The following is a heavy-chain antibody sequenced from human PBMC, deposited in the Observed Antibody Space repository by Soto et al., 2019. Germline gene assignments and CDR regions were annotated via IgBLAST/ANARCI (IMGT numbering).Heavy chain of an antibody. D-gene: IGHD4-17*01. CDR2: IYPGDSDT. CDR3: AILTVTTDDGTDV. CDR1: GYSFTSYW. J-gene: IGHJ6*02. Sequence: GDSLKISCKGSGYSFTSYWIGWVRQMPGKGLEWMGVIYPGDSDTRYSPSFQGQVTISADKSISTAYLQWSTMKASDTAMYYCAILTVTTDDGTDVWGQGTKVTVS. V-gene: IGHV5-51*01.